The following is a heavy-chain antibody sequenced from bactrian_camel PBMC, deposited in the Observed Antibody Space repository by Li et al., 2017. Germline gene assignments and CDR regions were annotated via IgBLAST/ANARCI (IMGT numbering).Heavy chain of an antibody. J-gene: IGHJ4*01. Sequence: DVQLVESGGGSVQAGGSLRLSCVAYGYGAGSDCLGWFRQAPGKEREGVAAINTGDGSTFYSDSVKGRFTITEDKAKNTVYLQMNNLKPEDTAMYYCAADFFPFKGGAPSLAPMCLNGYEYKHRGQGTQVTVS. CDR3: AADFFPFKGGAPSLAPMCLNGYEYKH. D-gene: IGHD4*01. V-gene: IGHV3S40*01. CDR1: GYGAGSDC. CDR2: INTGDGST.